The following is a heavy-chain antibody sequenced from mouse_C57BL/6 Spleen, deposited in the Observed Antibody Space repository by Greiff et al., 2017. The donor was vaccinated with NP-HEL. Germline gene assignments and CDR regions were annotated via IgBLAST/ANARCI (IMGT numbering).Heavy chain of an antibody. Sequence: EVMLVESGGGLVQPGGSLNLSCAASGFTFTDYYMSWVRQPPGKALEWLGFIRNKANGYTTEYSASVKGRFTISRDNSQSILYLQMNALRAEDSAIYYCARYRTTVVDYYAMDYWGRGTSVTVSS. V-gene: IGHV7-3*01. CDR1: GFTFTDYY. J-gene: IGHJ4*01. CDR3: ARYRTTVVDYYAMDY. D-gene: IGHD1-1*01. CDR2: IRNKANGYTT.